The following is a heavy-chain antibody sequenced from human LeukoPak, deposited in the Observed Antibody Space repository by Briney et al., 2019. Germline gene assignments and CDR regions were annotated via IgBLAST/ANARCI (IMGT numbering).Heavy chain of an antibody. CDR1: GYTFTGYY. J-gene: IGHJ4*02. CDR3: ARGTDGDYLDY. Sequence: GASVKVSCKASGYTFTGYYMHWVRQAPGQGLEWMGWMNPNSGNTGYAQKFQGRVTMTRNTSISTAYMELSSLRSEDTAVYYCARGTDGDYLDYWGRGTLVSVSS. CDR2: MNPNSGNT. V-gene: IGHV1-8*02. D-gene: IGHD4-17*01.